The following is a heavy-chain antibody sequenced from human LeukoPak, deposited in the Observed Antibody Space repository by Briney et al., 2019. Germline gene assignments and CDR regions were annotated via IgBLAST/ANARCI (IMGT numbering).Heavy chain of an antibody. J-gene: IGHJ4*02. CDR3: ARTLLGRLFDY. V-gene: IGHV4-59*08. Sequence: SETLSLTCAVSGGSISLNYWSWIRQPPGKGLEWIGYIYDSRSTNYNPSLKSRVTMSVDTSKNQFSLRLSSVTAADTAVYYCARTLLGRLFDYWGQGTLVTVSS. CDR2: IYDSRST. D-gene: IGHD2-8*02. CDR1: GGSISLNY.